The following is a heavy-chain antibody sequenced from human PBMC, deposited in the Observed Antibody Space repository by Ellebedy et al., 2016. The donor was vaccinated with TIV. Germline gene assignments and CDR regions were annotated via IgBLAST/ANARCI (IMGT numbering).Heavy chain of an antibody. D-gene: IGHD4-17*01. V-gene: IGHV3-11*01. CDR3: ARDKNYGDYNWFDP. Sequence: GGSLRLSCAASGFTFSDYYMSWIRQAPGKGLEWVSYISSSGSTISYAYSVKGRFTISRDNAKNSLYLQMNSLRAEETAVYYCARDKNYGDYNWFDPWGQGTLVTVSS. CDR1: GFTFSDYY. CDR2: ISSSGSTI. J-gene: IGHJ5*02.